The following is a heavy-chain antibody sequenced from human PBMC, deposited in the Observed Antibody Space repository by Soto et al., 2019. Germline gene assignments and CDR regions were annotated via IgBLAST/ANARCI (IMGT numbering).Heavy chain of an antibody. Sequence: QITLKESGPTLVKPTQTLTLSCTFSGFSLSTSGVGVGWIRQPPGKALEWLGLIYWDDDKRYSPSLKSRLTNTKDTTKNPVVLTMTNMDPVDTATYYSAHATARGYSGYKSKVGDYWGQGTLVTVSS. D-gene: IGHD5-12*01. CDR2: IYWDDDK. V-gene: IGHV2-5*02. J-gene: IGHJ4*02. CDR1: GFSLSTSGVG. CDR3: AHATARGYSGYKSKVGDY.